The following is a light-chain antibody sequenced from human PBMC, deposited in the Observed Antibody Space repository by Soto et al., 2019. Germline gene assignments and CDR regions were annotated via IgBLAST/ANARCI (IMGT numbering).Light chain of an antibody. CDR2: DVS. V-gene: IGKV1-5*01. CDR3: QQYKDYVYT. Sequence: DLQMTQSPSSVAASVGDRVISTSRASQTVERWMAWYQQKPGKAPKLLISDVSTLERGVPSRFSGSGSATEFTLTISGLQPDDFATYYCQQYKDYVYTFGQGTKVDIK. J-gene: IGKJ2*01. CDR1: QTVERW.